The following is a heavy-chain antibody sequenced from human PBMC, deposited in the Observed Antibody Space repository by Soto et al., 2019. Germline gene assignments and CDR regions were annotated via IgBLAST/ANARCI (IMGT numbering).Heavy chain of an antibody. CDR3: AVDTVGTGSY. D-gene: IGHD5-12*01. CDR1: GVTLSDHN. Sequence: EVQVVESGGALVQPGGSLRVSCAASGVTLSDHNVDWVRQAPGKGLEWIGRIRHKSRSHTTEYAASLKGRFTISRDDSENSLYLQMSSLKTEDTAVYYCAVDTVGTGSYWGQGALVTVSS. CDR2: IRHKSRSHTT. J-gene: IGHJ4*02. V-gene: IGHV3-72*01.